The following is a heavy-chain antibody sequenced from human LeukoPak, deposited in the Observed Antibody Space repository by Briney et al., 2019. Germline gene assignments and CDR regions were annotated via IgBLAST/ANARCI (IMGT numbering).Heavy chain of an antibody. V-gene: IGHV3-7*03. CDR1: GFTFSSYS. Sequence: GGSLRLSCAASGFTFSSYSMNWVRQAPGKGLEWVANIKEDGSKKNYVDSVKGRFTIFRDNAKNSLYLQMNSLRAEDTAVYYCATPLDYYDSSGYHQGGDWGQGTLVTVSS. D-gene: IGHD3-22*01. CDR2: IKEDGSKK. J-gene: IGHJ4*02. CDR3: ATPLDYYDSSGYHQGGD.